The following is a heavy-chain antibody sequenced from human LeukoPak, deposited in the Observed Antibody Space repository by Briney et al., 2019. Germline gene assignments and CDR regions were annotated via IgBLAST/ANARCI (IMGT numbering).Heavy chain of an antibody. CDR2: INEYGSHT. CDR3: VKDLRGARDY. D-gene: IGHD1-26*01. J-gene: IGHJ4*02. Sequence: GGSLRLSCAASGFTFSTFWMHWVRQAPGKGLVWVSRINEYGSHTDYADSVRGRFTISRDNTKNTLYLQMNSLRADDTSLYFCVKDLRGARDYWGQGTLVTVSS. V-gene: IGHV3-74*01. CDR1: GFTFSTFW.